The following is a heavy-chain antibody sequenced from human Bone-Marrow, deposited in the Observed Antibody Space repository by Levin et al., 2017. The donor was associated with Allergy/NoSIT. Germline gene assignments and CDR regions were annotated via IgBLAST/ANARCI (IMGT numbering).Heavy chain of an antibody. D-gene: IGHD1-1*01. CDR3: ARGLGWTGSTGLPHVYMDV. CDR2: INESGTT. J-gene: IGHJ6*03. V-gene: IGHV4-34*01. CDR1: GASLSGYD. Sequence: SETLSLTCAVYGASLSGYDWCWVRRPPGKGLEWIGEINESGTTKYNPSLKSRLTISVDTSKNQFSLQLTSVTAADTANYYCARGLGWTGSTGLPHVYMDVWGTGATVTVSS.